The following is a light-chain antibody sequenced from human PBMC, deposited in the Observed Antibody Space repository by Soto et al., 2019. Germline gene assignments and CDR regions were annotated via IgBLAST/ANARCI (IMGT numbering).Light chain of an antibody. CDR1: QSVSSGY. CDR3: QQYGTSPWT. CDR2: GVS. J-gene: IGKJ1*01. V-gene: IGKV3-20*01. Sequence: EIVMTQSPATLSVSPGERATLSCRASQSVSSGYLAWYQQKPGQAPRLLIYGVSSRATGIPVRFSGSGSGTDFTLTISRLEPEDFVVYYCQQYGTSPWTFGQGTKVDIK.